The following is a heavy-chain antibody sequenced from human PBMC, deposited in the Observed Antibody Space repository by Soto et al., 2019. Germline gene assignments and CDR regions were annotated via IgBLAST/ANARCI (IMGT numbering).Heavy chain of an antibody. CDR3: ARVKVFAAARRRYGMDV. CDR1: GGSISSGDYY. V-gene: IGHV4-30-4*01. CDR2: IYYSGST. J-gene: IGHJ6*02. Sequence: SETLSLTCTVSGGSISSGDYYWSWIRQPPGKGLEWIGYIYYSGSTYYNPSLKSRVTISVDTSKNQFSLKLSSVTAADTAVYYCARVKVFAAARRRYGMDVWGQGTTVTVSS. D-gene: IGHD6-13*01.